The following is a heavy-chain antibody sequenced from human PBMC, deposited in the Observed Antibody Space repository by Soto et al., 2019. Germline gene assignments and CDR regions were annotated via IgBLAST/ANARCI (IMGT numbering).Heavy chain of an antibody. CDR1: GGTFSSYA. CDR2: IIPIFGTA. CDR3: ARSGNYDFWSGYYTYFDY. D-gene: IGHD3-3*01. V-gene: IGHV1-69*01. Sequence: QVQLVQSGAEVKKPGSSVKVSCKASGGTFSSYAISWVQQAPGQGLEWMGGIIPIFGTANYAQKFQGRVTITADESTSTAYMELSSLRSEDTAVYYCARSGNYDFWSGYYTYFDYWGQGTLVTVSS. J-gene: IGHJ4*02.